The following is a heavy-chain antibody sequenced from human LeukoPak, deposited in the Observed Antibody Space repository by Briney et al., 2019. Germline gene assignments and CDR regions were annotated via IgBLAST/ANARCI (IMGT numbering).Heavy chain of an antibody. CDR2: INPSGGST. J-gene: IGHJ4*02. CDR1: GYTFTSYY. Sequence: GASVKVSCKASGYTFTSYYMHWVRQAPGQGLEWMGIINPSGGSTSYAQKFQGRVTMTRDMSTSTVYMELSSLRSEDTAVYYCARVDEGVSTIFGVVHYWGQGTLVTVSS. CDR3: ARVDEGVSTIFGVVHY. D-gene: IGHD3-3*01. V-gene: IGHV1-46*01.